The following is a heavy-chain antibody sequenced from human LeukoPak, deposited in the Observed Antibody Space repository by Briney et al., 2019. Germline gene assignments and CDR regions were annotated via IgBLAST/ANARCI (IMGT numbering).Heavy chain of an antibody. CDR2: ISGSGGST. D-gene: IGHD6-19*01. J-gene: IGHJ4*02. CDR1: GFTFSSYA. Sequence: GGSLRLSCAASGFTFSSYAMSWVRQAPGKGLEWVSAISGSGGSTYYADSVKGRFTISRDNSKNTLYLQMNSLRAEDTAVYYCAKGDSGWYGGGYYFDYWGQGTPVTVSS. CDR3: AKGDSGWYGGGYYFDY. V-gene: IGHV3-23*01.